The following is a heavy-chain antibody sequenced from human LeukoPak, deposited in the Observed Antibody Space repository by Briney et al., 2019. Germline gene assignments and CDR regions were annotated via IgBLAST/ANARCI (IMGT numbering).Heavy chain of an antibody. CDR3: ARVRVPAATSGFDY. CDR1: GFTFSSYS. D-gene: IGHD2-2*01. J-gene: IGHJ4*02. CDR2: ISSSSSYI. Sequence: PGGSLRLSCAASGFTFSSYSMNWVRQAPGKGLEWVSSISSSSSYIYYADSVKGRFTISRDNAKNSLYLQMNSLRAEDTAVYYCARVRVPAATSGFDYWGQGTLVTVSS. V-gene: IGHV3-21*01.